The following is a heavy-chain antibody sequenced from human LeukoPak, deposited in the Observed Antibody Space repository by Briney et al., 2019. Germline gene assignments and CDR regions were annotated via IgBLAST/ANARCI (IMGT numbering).Heavy chain of an antibody. CDR2: IYSGGTT. J-gene: IGHJ4*02. Sequence: PGGSLRLSCATSGFTVSSNYMSWVRQAPGKGLEGGSVIYSGGTTYYADSVKGRFTISRDNSKNTVYLQMNSLRAEDTAVYYCARDTDSSGLYRGFDYWGQGTLVTVSS. CDR1: GFTVSSNY. V-gene: IGHV3-53*01. D-gene: IGHD6-19*01. CDR3: ARDTDSSGLYRGFDY.